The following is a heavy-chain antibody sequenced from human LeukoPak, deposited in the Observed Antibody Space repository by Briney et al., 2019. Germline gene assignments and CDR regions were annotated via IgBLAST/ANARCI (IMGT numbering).Heavy chain of an antibody. CDR2: INPNSGGT. CDR1: GYSFTGYY. J-gene: IGHJ4*02. CDR3: ARNGIAVAGHDY. V-gene: IGHV1-2*02. Sequence: ASVKVSCKASGYSFTGYYMHWVRQAPGQGLEWMAWINPNSGGTNYALKFQGRVTMTRDTSISTAYMELSRLRSDDTAVYYCARNGIAVAGHDYWGQGTLVTVSS. D-gene: IGHD6-19*01.